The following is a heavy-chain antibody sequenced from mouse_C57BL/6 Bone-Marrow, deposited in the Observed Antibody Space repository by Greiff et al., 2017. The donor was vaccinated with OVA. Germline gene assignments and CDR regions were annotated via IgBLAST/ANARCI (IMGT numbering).Heavy chain of an antibody. J-gene: IGHJ4*01. D-gene: IGHD2-1*01. V-gene: IGHV1-69*01. Sequence: VKLQEPGAELVMPGASVKLSCKASGYTFTSYWMHWVKQRPGQGLEWIGEIDPSDSYTNYNQKFKGKSTLTVDKSSSTAYMQLSSLTSEDSAVYYCAREGNYLYYYAMDYWGQGTSVTVSS. CDR3: AREGNYLYYYAMDY. CDR2: IDPSDSYT. CDR1: GYTFTSYW.